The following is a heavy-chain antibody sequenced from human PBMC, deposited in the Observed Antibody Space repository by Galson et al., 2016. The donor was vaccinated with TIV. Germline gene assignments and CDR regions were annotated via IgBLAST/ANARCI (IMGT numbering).Heavy chain of an antibody. Sequence: PALVKPTQTLTLTCTFSGFSLTTSGVDVGWIRQSPRRALEFLALIYWDDDERYSPSLRNRLTIAKDTSKTQVVLTMTNMDPADTATYYCVHYSGHDYATWYFDYWGQGTLVTVSS. CDR3: VHYSGHDYATWYFDY. V-gene: IGHV2-5*02. D-gene: IGHD5-12*01. CDR2: IYWDDDE. J-gene: IGHJ4*02. CDR1: GFSLTTSGVD.